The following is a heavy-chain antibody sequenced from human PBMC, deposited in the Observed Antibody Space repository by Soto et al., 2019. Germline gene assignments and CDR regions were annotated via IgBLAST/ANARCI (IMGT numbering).Heavy chain of an antibody. J-gene: IGHJ6*02. V-gene: IGHV3-23*01. CDR3: AGGAMVTPYYYGLDV. D-gene: IGHD5-18*01. CDR1: GFTSSNYS. Sequence: EVRLLESGGGLVQPGGSLRLYCAGSGFTSSNYSMSWVRQAPGRGLEWVSATSGSGHYTQHRDSVKGRFTISRDNSKNTLYLQMNSLRAEDTAVYYCAGGAMVTPYYYGLDVWGQGTTVTVSS. CDR2: TSGSGHYT.